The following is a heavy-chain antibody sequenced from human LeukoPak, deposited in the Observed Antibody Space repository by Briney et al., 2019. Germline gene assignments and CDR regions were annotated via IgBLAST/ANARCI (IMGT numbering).Heavy chain of an antibody. V-gene: IGHV4-38-2*01. Sequence: SETLSLTCAVSGYSISSGYYGGWIRQPPGKGLEWIGSIYHSGSTYYNPSLKSRVTISVDTSKDQFSLKLSSVTAADTAVYYCASYYDFWSGYYNYWGQGTLVTVSS. CDR1: GYSISSGYY. CDR2: IYHSGST. D-gene: IGHD3-3*01. CDR3: ASYYDFWSGYYNY. J-gene: IGHJ4*02.